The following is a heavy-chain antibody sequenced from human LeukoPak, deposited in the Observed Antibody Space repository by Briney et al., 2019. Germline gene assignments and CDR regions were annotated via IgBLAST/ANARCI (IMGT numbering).Heavy chain of an antibody. Sequence: PGGSLRLSCAASGFTFSSYAMSWVHQAPGKGLEWVSAISGSGGSTYYADSVKGRFTISRDNSKNTLYLQMNSLRAEDTAVYYCAKGDYYDSSGYYWGQGTLVTVSS. D-gene: IGHD3-22*01. CDR3: AKGDYYDSSGYY. CDR1: GFTFSSYA. CDR2: ISGSGGST. J-gene: IGHJ4*02. V-gene: IGHV3-23*01.